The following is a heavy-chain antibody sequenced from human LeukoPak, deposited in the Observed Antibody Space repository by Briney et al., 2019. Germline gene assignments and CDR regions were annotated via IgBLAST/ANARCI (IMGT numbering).Heavy chain of an antibody. CDR3: ARGGGGGYCSGGSCYSPHGMDV. V-gene: IGHV1-69*13. CDR2: IIPIFGTA. CDR1: GGTFSSYA. Sequence: SVKVSCKASGGTFSSYAISWVRQAPGQGLEWMGGIIPIFGTANYAQKFQGRVTITADESTSTAYMELSSLRSEDTAVYYFARGGGGGYCSGGSCYSPHGMDVWGKGTTVTVSS. D-gene: IGHD2-15*01. J-gene: IGHJ6*04.